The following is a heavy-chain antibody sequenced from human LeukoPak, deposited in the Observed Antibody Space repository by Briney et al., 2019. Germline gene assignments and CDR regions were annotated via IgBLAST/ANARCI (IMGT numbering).Heavy chain of an antibody. Sequence: GGSLRLSCAASGFTFSSYWMHWVRQAPGKGLVWVSRINSDGSSTSYADSVKGRFTISRDNAKSTLYLQMNSLRAEDTAVYCCARDDDYGDYFFDYWGQGTLVTVSS. CDR3: ARDDDYGDYFFDY. J-gene: IGHJ4*02. CDR2: INSDGSST. D-gene: IGHD4-17*01. CDR1: GFTFSSYW. V-gene: IGHV3-74*01.